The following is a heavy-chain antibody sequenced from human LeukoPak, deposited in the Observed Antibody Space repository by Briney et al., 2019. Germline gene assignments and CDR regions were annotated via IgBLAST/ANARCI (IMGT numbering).Heavy chain of an antibody. CDR3: ARDRCSGGSCYSAGFDY. D-gene: IGHD2-15*01. CDR1: GGTFSSYA. Sequence: SVKVSCMASGGTFSSYAISWVRQAPGQGLEWMGGIIPIFGTANYAQKLQGRVTMTTDTSTSTAYMELRSLRSDDTAVYYCARDRCSGGSCYSAGFDYWGQGTLVTVSS. J-gene: IGHJ4*02. V-gene: IGHV1-69*05. CDR2: IIPIFGTA.